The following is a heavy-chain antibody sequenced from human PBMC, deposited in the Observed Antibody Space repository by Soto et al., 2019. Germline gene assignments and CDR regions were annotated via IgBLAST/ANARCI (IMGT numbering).Heavy chain of an antibody. J-gene: IGHJ6*02. D-gene: IGHD2-2*01. V-gene: IGHV3-48*02. CDR2: ISSSSSTI. CDR3: ATLGGVPAAMYRMGSYYYGMDV. Sequence: HPGGSLRLSCAASGFTFSSYSMNWVRQAPGKGLEWVSYISSSSSTIYYADSVKGRFTISRDNAKNSLYLQMNSLRDEDTAVYYCATLGGVPAAMYRMGSYYYGMDVWGQGTTVTVSS. CDR1: GFTFSSYS.